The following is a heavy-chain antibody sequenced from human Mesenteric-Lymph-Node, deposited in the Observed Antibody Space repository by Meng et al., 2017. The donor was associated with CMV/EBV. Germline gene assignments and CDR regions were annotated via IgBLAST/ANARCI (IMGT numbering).Heavy chain of an antibody. Sequence: AAPGFTFSGYAMPCVRQAPGKGLEWVAVISYDGSNQYYADSVKGRFTISRDNSKNTLYLQMNSLRAEDTAVYYCARDSDSSGWYEDYWGQGTLVTVSS. CDR2: ISYDGSNQ. CDR3: ARDSDSSGWYEDY. CDR1: GFTFSGYA. D-gene: IGHD6-19*01. V-gene: IGHV3-30-3*01. J-gene: IGHJ4*02.